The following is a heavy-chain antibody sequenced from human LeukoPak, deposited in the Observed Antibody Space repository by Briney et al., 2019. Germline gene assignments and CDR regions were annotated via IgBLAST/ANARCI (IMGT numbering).Heavy chain of an antibody. CDR3: ARDRAAFYYASGLAY. J-gene: IGHJ4*02. Sequence: SETLSLTRTVSGGSISEYYWGWIRQSPGKGLEWIGYIYESGGTNYNPSLRSRVTISLDTSKTQVSLKVTSLTAADTAVYYCARDRAAFYYASGLAYWGQGIPVTVSS. D-gene: IGHD3-10*01. CDR2: IYESGGT. V-gene: IGHV4-59*01. CDR1: GGSISEYY.